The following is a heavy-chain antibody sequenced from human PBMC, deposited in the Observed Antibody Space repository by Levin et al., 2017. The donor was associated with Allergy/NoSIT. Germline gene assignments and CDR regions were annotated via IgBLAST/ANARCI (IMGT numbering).Heavy chain of an antibody. V-gene: IGHV3-13*04. CDR1: GFTFSSYD. CDR3: ARGHGVGATTFLDY. Sequence: GGSLRLSCAASGFTFSSYDMHWVRQATGKGLEWVSAIGNGGDTYYPGSVKGRFTISRENAKNSLYLQMNSLRDGDTAVYYCARGHGVGATTFLDYWGQGTLVTVSS. CDR2: IGNGGDT. D-gene: IGHD1-26*01. J-gene: IGHJ4*02.